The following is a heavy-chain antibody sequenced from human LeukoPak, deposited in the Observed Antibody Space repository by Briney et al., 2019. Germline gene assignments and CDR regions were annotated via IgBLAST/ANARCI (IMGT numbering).Heavy chain of an antibody. CDR1: GFTFSSYA. D-gene: IGHD4-17*01. V-gene: IGHV3-23*01. Sequence: PGESLRLSCAASGFTFSSYAMGWVRQAPGKGLEWVSAISGSGGSTYYADSVKGRFTISRDNSKNTLYLQMNSLRAEDTAVYYCAKQDYGDYDSWWAADYYYGMDVWGQGTTVTVSS. CDR3: AKQDYGDYDSWWAADYYYGMDV. CDR2: ISGSGGST. J-gene: IGHJ6*02.